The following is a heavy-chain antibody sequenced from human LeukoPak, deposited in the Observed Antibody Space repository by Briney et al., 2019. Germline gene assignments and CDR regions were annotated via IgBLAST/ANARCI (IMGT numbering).Heavy chain of an antibody. V-gene: IGHV3-23*01. J-gene: IGHJ5*02. Sequence: GGSLRLSCAASGFTFSSYAMSWVRQAPGKGLEWVSAISGSGGSTYYTDSVKGRFTISRDNSKNTLYLQMNSLRAEDTAVYYCAKYSGSYEGFDPWGQGTLVTVSS. D-gene: IGHD3-10*01. CDR3: AKYSGSYEGFDP. CDR1: GFTFSSYA. CDR2: ISGSGGST.